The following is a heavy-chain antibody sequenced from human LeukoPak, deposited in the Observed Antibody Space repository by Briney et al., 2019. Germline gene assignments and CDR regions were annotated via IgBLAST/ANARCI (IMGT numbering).Heavy chain of an antibody. J-gene: IGHJ4*02. D-gene: IGHD6-19*01. CDR2: ISSNGGST. V-gene: IGHV3-64*01. CDR1: GFTFRSYG. CDR3: ARASSGWYGY. Sequence: GGSLRLSCAASGFTFRSYGMHWVRQAPGKGLEYVSAISSNGGSTSYANSVKGRFTISRDNSKNTLYLQMGSLRTEDMAVYYCARASSGWYGYWGQGTLVTVSS.